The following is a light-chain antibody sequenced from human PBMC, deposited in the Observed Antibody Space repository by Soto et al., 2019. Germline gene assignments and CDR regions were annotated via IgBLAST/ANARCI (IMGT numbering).Light chain of an antibody. J-gene: IGKJ3*01. V-gene: IGKV3-11*01. CDR2: DAS. CDR3: QQRSNWPPGFT. Sequence: EIVLTQSPATLSLSPGERVTLSCRASQSVSSYLTWYQQKPGQAPRLLIYDASNRATGIPARLSGSGSGTDFILTISSLEPEDFAFYYCQQRSNWPPGFTFGPGTKVDIK. CDR1: QSVSSY.